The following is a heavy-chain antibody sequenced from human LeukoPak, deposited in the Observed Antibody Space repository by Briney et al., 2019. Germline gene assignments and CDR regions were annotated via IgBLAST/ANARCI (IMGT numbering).Heavy chain of an antibody. Sequence: QTGGSLRQSCVASGFNFRAYVMHWVRQAPGQGLEYISAISADGGTTFHAESVKGRFTISRDNSKNTLYLQMGSLRIDDSALYYCARGRGGPPSTGCGHGTLMTVSS. CDR2: ISADGGTT. J-gene: IGHJ4*01. V-gene: IGHV3-64*02. CDR1: GFNFRAYV. CDR3: ARGRGGPPSTG. D-gene: IGHD3-10*01.